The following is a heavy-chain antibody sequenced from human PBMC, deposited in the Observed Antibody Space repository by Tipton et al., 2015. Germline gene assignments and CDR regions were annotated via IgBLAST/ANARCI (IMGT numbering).Heavy chain of an antibody. J-gene: IGHJ4*02. CDR1: SFTFRYSY. Sequence: SLRLSCAASSFTFRYSYMNWVRQAPGKGLEWVANIKYDGSEIQYVDSVKGRFTISRDNAEKSLHLQMNSLRVEDTAVYHCSRVGDFWGQGTLVTVSS. V-gene: IGHV3-7*01. CDR2: IKYDGSEI. CDR3: SRVGDF. D-gene: IGHD3-16*01.